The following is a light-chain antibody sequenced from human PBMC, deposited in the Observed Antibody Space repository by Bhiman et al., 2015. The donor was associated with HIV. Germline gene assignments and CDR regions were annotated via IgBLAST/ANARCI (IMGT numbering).Light chain of an antibody. V-gene: IGLV2-14*03. Sequence: QSALTQPASVSGSPGQSITISCTGTSNDIGAYSYVSWYQHHPGKAPTLMIYNITKRPSRVSDRFSGSKSGNSASLTISGLQAEDEADYYCSSYTDTGDVFGSPTTVTVL. CDR1: SNDIGAYSY. CDR2: NIT. J-gene: IGLJ1*01. CDR3: SSYTDTGDV.